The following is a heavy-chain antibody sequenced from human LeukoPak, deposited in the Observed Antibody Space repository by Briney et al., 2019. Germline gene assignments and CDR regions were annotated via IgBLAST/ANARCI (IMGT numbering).Heavy chain of an antibody. J-gene: IGHJ4*02. V-gene: IGHV3-30*18. CDR1: GFTFSSYG. D-gene: IGHD3-22*01. CDR3: AKDQLWGNYYDSSGYPTFDY. CDR2: ISNDGSNK. Sequence: GRSLRHSCAASGFTFSSYGMHWVRQAPGKGLEWVAVISNDGSNKYYADSVKGRFTISRDNSKNTLYLQLNSLRPEDTAVYYCAKDQLWGNYYDSSGYPTFDYWGQGTLVTVSS.